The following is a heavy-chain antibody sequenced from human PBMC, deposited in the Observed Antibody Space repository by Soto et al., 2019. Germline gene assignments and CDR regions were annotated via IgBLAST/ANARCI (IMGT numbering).Heavy chain of an antibody. CDR1: GYTFTSYG. CDR2: ISAYNGNT. J-gene: IGHJ5*02. Sequence: ASVKVSCKASGYTFTSYGISWVRQAPGQGLEWMGWISAYNGNTNYAQKLQGRVTMTTDTSTSTAYMELRSLRSDDTAVYYCARVGAYHSGGNGCPNLFDPWGQGTLVTVSS. D-gene: IGHD3-22*01. V-gene: IGHV1-18*01. CDR3: ARVGAYHSGGNGCPNLFDP.